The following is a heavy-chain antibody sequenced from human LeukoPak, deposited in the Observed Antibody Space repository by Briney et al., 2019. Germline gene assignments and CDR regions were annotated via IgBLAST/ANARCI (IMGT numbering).Heavy chain of an antibody. V-gene: IGHV4-59*12. CDR1: GGSISSYY. D-gene: IGHD3-9*01. CDR3: ASAYYDILGGHFDY. J-gene: IGHJ4*02. Sequence: SETLSLTCTVSGGSISSYYWSWIRQPPGKGLEWIGYIYYSGSTNYNPSLKSRVTISVDTSKNQFSLKLTSVTAADTAVYYCASAYYDILGGHFDYWGQETLVTVSS. CDR2: IYYSGST.